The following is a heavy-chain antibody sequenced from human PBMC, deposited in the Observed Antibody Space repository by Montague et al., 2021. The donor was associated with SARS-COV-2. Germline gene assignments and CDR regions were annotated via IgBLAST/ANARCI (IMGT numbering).Heavy chain of an antibody. CDR1: GFTFSSHW. V-gene: IGHV3-74*01. CDR2: ASPDGSDT. CDR3: AAEMATISAPLDY. J-gene: IGHJ4*02. Sequence: SLRLSCAASGFTFSSHWMHWVRQVPGRGLVWVSRASPDGSDTTYTDSVEGRFIISRDNVKDTLYLQMNSLRAEDTAVYYCAAEMATISAPLDYWGQGTLVTVSS. D-gene: IGHD5-24*01.